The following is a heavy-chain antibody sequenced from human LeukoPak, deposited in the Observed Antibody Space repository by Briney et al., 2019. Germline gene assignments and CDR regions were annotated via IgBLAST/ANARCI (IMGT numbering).Heavy chain of an antibody. D-gene: IGHD3-22*01. CDR3: TTDFPTYYYDSSGYYYSDY. J-gene: IGHJ4*02. CDR2: IKSKTDGGTT. V-gene: IGHV3-15*07. CDR1: GFTFSNAW. Sequence: GGSLRLSCAASGFTFSNAWMNWVRQAPGKGLERVGRIKSKTDGGTTDYAAPVKGRFTISRDDSKNTLYLQMNSLKTEDTAVYYCTTDFPTYYYDSSGYYYSDYWGQGTLVTVSS.